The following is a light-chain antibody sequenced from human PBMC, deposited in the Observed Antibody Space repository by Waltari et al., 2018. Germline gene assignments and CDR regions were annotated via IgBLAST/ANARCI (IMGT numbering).Light chain of an antibody. V-gene: IGKV3-20*01. CDR1: QSVSSSY. CDR3: QQYGSAPRT. J-gene: IGKJ1*01. Sequence: EIVLTQSPGTLSLSPGERATLSCRASQSVSSSYLAWYQQKPGQALRLLIYGASSRATGIADGFSGSGSGTDFTLTVSRLEPEDFAVYYCQQYGSAPRTFGQGTKVEIK. CDR2: GAS.